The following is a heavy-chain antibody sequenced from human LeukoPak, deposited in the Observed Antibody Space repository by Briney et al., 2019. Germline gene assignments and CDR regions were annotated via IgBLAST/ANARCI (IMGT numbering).Heavy chain of an antibody. J-gene: IGHJ4*02. CDR3: AGIWYSSGYYFDY. CDR2: IYDTGTT. V-gene: IGHV4-59*11. CDR1: GDSISSHY. D-gene: IGHD6-19*01. Sequence: SETLSLTCTVSGDSISSHYWSWIRQPPGKGLEWIAYIYDTGTTVSNPSLKSRVSMSLDRSKREFSLQLTSVTAADTAVYYCAGIWYSSGYYFDYWGQGTLVTVSS.